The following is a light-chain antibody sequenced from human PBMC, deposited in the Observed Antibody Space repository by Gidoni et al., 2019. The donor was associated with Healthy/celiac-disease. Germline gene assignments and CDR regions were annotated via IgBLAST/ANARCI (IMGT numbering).Light chain of an antibody. CDR1: SSNIGAVYD. V-gene: IGLV1-40*01. Sequence: QSVLTQPPSVSGAPGQRVTISCTGSSSNIGAVYDLHWYQQLPGTAPKLLIYGNSNRPSGVPDRFSGSKSGTSASLAITGLQAEDEADYYCQSYDSSLSGSVVFGGGTKLTVL. J-gene: IGLJ2*01. CDR3: QSYDSSLSGSVV. CDR2: GNS.